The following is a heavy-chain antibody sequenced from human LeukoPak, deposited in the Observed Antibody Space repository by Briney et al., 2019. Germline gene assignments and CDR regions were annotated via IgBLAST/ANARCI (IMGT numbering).Heavy chain of an antibody. V-gene: IGHV4-34*01. CDR1: GGSFSGYY. J-gene: IGHJ6*03. CDR3: ASAFPAGKQGGPMDV. D-gene: IGHD3-10*01. CDR2: INHSGST. Sequence: SETLSLTCAVYGGSFSGYYWSWIRQPPGKGLEWIGEINHSGSTNYNPSLKSRVTISVDTSKNQFSLKLSSVTAADTAVYYCASAFPAGKQGGPMDVWGKGTTVTVSS.